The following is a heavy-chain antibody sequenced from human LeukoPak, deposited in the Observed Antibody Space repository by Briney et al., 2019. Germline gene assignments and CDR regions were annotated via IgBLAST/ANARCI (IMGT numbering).Heavy chain of an antibody. D-gene: IGHD1-26*01. CDR2: ISWNSVEK. CDR1: GFTFGDYG. Sequence: QAGGSLRLSCAASGFTFGDYGMHWVRQVPGKGLEWVSDISWNSVEKRYAGPVGGRFTISRDNAKNSLYLQMSRLTPDDTALYYCAKAVPATNYFDLWGQGTLVTVSS. J-gene: IGHJ4*02. CDR3: AKAVPATNYFDL. V-gene: IGHV3-9*01.